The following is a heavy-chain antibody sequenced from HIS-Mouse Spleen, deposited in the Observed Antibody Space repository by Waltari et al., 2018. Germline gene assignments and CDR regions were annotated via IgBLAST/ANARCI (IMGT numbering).Heavy chain of an antibody. D-gene: IGHD1-26*01. V-gene: IGHV3-21*01. J-gene: IGHJ4*02. CDR1: GFTFRSYS. Sequence: EVQLVESGGGLVKPGGSLRLSCAASGFTFRSYSMNWVRQAPGKGLEWVSSISSSSSYIYYADSVKGRFTISRDNAKNSLYLQMNSLRAEDTAVYYCARDYPTGSHYDYWGQGTLVTVSS. CDR3: ARDYPTGSHYDY. CDR2: ISSSSSYI.